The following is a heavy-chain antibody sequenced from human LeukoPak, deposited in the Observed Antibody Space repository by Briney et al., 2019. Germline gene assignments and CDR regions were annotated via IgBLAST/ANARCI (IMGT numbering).Heavy chain of an antibody. D-gene: IGHD6-13*01. V-gene: IGHV3-66*01. CDR3: AREEIGGSSSWLNYYFDY. CDR1: GFTVSSDY. Sequence: GGSLRLSCAASGFTVSSDYMSWVRQAPGKGLEWVSVIYSGGSTYYAGSVKGRFTISRDNSKNTLYLQMNSLRAEDTAVYYCAREEIGGSSSWLNYYFDYWGQGTLVTVSS. J-gene: IGHJ4*02. CDR2: IYSGGST.